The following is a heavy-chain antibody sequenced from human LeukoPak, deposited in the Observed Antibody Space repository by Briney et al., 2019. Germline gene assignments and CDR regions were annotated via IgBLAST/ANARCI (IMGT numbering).Heavy chain of an antibody. D-gene: IGHD6-25*01. J-gene: IGHJ4*02. Sequence: PSETLSLTCTVSGGSISSSSYYWGWIRQPPGKGLEWIGSIYYSGSTYYNPSLKSRLTISVDTSKNQFSLKLSSVTAADTAVYYCARSIAALDYWGQGTLVTVSS. CDR3: ARSIAALDY. CDR1: GGSISSSSYY. V-gene: IGHV4-39*01. CDR2: IYYSGST.